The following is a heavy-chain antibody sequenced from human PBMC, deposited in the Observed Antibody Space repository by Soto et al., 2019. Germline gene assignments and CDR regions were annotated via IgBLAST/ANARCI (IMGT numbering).Heavy chain of an antibody. CDR3: ARGLRGDYVGNFDY. CDR2: IIPILGIA. Sequence: ASVKVSCKASGGTFSSYTISWVRQAPGQGLEWMGRIIPILGIANYAQKFQGRVTITADKSTSTAYMELSSLRSEDTAVYYCARGLRGDYVGNFDYWGQGTLVTVSS. CDR1: GGTFSSYT. D-gene: IGHD4-17*01. J-gene: IGHJ4*02. V-gene: IGHV1-69*02.